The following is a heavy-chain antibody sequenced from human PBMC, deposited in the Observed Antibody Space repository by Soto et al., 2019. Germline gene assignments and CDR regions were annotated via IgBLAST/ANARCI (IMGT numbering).Heavy chain of an antibody. CDR2: IIPIFSTA. V-gene: IGHV1-69*13. Sequence: VASVKVSCKASGGTFSSYAISWVRQAPGQGLEWMGGIIPIFSTANYAQKFQGRVTITADESTSTAYMELSSLRSEDTAVYYCARAWGLRLGELSLLLDYWGQGTLVTVSS. D-gene: IGHD3-16*02. CDR1: GGTFSSYA. CDR3: ARAWGLRLGELSLLLDY. J-gene: IGHJ4*02.